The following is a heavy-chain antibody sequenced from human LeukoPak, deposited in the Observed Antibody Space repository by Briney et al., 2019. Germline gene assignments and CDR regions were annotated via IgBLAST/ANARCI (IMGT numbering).Heavy chain of an antibody. CDR2: ISASGGST. J-gene: IGHJ4*02. CDR1: GFTFSTHA. CDR3: AKGPRQQLVTRFDN. Sequence: GGSLRLSCAASGFTFSTHAMSWVRQAPGKGLEWVPDISASGGSTYYADSVKGRFTVSRDNSKNTLYLQMSSLRADDTAVYYCAKGPRQQLVTRFDNWGQGTLVTVSS. D-gene: IGHD6-13*01. V-gene: IGHV3-23*01.